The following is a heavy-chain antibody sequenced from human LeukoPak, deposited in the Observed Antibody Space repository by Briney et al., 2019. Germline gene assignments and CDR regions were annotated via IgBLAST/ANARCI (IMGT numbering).Heavy chain of an antibody. CDR1: GGSFSGYA. J-gene: IGHJ4*02. CDR2: INHSGST. Sequence: SETLSLTCAVYGGSFSGYAWTWIRQPPGKGLEWIGEINHSGSTNYDPSLKSRVTISVDTSKNQFSLKLTSVTAADTAVYYCARGAPGYWGQGTLVTVSS. CDR3: ARGAPGY. V-gene: IGHV4-34*01.